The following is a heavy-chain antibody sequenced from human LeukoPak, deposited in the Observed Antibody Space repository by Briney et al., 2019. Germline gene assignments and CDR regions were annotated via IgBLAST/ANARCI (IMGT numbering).Heavy chain of an antibody. J-gene: IGHJ4*02. D-gene: IGHD5-18*01. CDR1: GGSISSSSYY. CDR3: ARHRIQSYFDY. Sequence: SETLSLTRTVSGGSISSSSYYWGWIRQPPGKGLEWIGSIYYSGSTYYNPSLKSRVTISVDTSKNQFSLKLSSVTAADTAVYYCARHRIQSYFDYWGQGTLVTVSS. CDR2: IYYSGST. V-gene: IGHV4-39*01.